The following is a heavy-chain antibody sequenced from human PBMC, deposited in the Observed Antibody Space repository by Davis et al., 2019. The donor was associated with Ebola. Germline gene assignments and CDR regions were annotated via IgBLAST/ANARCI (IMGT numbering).Heavy chain of an antibody. V-gene: IGHV4-34*01. D-gene: IGHD3-22*01. CDR3: ASIYDSSGYFDY. CDR1: GGSFSGYY. J-gene: IGHJ4*02. Sequence: SETLSLTCAVYGGSFSGYYWSWIRQPPGKGLEWIGSIYYSGSTYYNPSLKSRVTISVDTSKNQFSLKLSSVTAADTAVYYCASIYDSSGYFDYWGQGTLVTVSS. CDR2: IYYSGST.